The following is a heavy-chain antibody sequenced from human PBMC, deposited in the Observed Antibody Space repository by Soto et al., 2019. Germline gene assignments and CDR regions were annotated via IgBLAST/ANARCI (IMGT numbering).Heavy chain of an antibody. CDR2: IDPSDSYT. V-gene: IGHV5-10-1*01. CDR1: GYSFTSYW. Sequence: GESLKISCKGSGYSFTSYWISWVRQMPGKGLEWMGRIDPSDSYTNYSPSFQGHVTISADKSISTAYLQWSSLKASDTAMYYCARHAWNYCSSTSCYLPFDPWGQGTLVTVSS. CDR3: ARHAWNYCSSTSCYLPFDP. D-gene: IGHD2-2*01. J-gene: IGHJ5*02.